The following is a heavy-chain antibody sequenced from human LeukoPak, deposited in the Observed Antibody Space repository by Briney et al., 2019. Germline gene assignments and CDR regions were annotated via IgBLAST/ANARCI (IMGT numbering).Heavy chain of an antibody. CDR1: GGTFSSYA. CDR3: ARYGKGPAGYCSGGSCLPVYYFDY. D-gene: IGHD2-15*01. J-gene: IGHJ4*02. V-gene: IGHV1-69*13. CDR2: IIPIFGTA. Sequence: SVKVSCKASGGTFSSYAISWVRQAPGQGLEWMGGIIPIFGTANYAQKFQGRVTITADESTSTAYMELSSLRSEDPAVYYCARYGKGPAGYCSGGSCLPVYYFDYWGQGTLVTVSS.